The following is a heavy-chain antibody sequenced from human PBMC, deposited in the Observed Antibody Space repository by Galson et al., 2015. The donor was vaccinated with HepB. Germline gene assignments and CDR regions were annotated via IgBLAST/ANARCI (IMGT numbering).Heavy chain of an antibody. J-gene: IGHJ6*02. CDR1: GYTFTSYA. CDR2: INAGNGNT. Sequence: SVKVSCKASGYTFTSYAMHWVRQAPGQRLEWMGWINAGNGNTKYSQKFQGRVTITRDTSASTAYMGLSSLRSEDTAVYYCASQYYDSSGYYPRDYYYYYGMDVWGQGTTVTVSS. CDR3: ASQYYDSSGYYPRDYYYYYGMDV. D-gene: IGHD3-22*01. V-gene: IGHV1-3*01.